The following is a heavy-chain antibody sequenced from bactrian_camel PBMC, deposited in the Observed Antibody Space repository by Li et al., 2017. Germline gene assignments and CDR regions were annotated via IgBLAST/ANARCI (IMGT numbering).Heavy chain of an antibody. J-gene: IGHJ4*01. CDR2: SSSGALSL. D-gene: IGHD1*01. CDR3: VKPNPDARGGFDH. Sequence: QLVESGGGLVRPGGSLRLSCAASGFTFTNYWTHWVRQGPGKRLEWVSSSSSGALSLVYADSVKGRFTISRDNAKNTVYLLMNSLKPEDTAVYYCVKPNPDARGGFDHWGQGTQVTVS. V-gene: IGHV3S25*01. CDR1: GFTFTNYW.